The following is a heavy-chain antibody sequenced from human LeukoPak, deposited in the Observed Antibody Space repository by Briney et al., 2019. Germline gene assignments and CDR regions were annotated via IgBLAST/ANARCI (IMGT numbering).Heavy chain of an antibody. CDR2: ISGSGGST. Sequence: GGSLRLSCAASGFTFSSHAMSWVRQAPGKGLEWVSAISGSGGSTYYADSVKGRFTISRDNSKNTLYLQMNSLRAEDTAVYYCAKSALKGIAAAGTWYFDYWGQETLVTVSS. D-gene: IGHD6-13*01. CDR1: GFTFSSHA. J-gene: IGHJ4*02. CDR3: AKSALKGIAAAGTWYFDY. V-gene: IGHV3-23*01.